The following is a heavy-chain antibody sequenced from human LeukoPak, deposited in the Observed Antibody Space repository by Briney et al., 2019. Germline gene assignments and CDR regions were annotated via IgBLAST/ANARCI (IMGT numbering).Heavy chain of an antibody. CDR3: AKGRISVAGTLDP. D-gene: IGHD6-19*01. J-gene: IGHJ5*02. Sequence: GGSLRLSCAASGFTFSSYGMHWVRQAPGKGLEWVAFIRYDGSNKYYADSVKGRFTISRDNSKNTLYLQMNSLRAEDTAVYYCAKGRISVAGTLDPWGQGTLVTVSP. V-gene: IGHV3-30*02. CDR1: GFTFSSYG. CDR2: IRYDGSNK.